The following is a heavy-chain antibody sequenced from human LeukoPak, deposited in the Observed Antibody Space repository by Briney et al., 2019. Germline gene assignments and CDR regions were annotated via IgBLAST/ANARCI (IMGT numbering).Heavy chain of an antibody. D-gene: IGHD6-13*01. V-gene: IGHV1-69*04. CDR1: GGTFSSYA. Sequence: SVKVSCKASGGTFSSYAISWVRQAPGQGLEWMGRIIPILGIANYAQKFQGRVTITADKSTSTAYMELSSLRSEDTAVYYCARSVSESSSWYYVGPLYYYYYMDVWGKGTTVTVSS. CDR2: IIPILGIA. J-gene: IGHJ6*03. CDR3: ARSVSESSSWYYVGPLYYYYYMDV.